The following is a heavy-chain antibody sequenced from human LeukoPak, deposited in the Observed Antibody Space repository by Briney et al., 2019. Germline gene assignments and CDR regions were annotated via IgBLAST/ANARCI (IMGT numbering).Heavy chain of an antibody. D-gene: IGHD3-22*01. J-gene: IGHJ5*02. CDR3: ARENYDSSGYYSAGGDWFDP. CDR2: IYTSGST. V-gene: IGHV4-61*02. CDR1: GGSISSGGYY. Sequence: SETLSLTCTVSGGSISSGGYYWSWIRQPAGKGLEWIGRIYTSGSTNYNPSLKSRVTMSVDTSKNQFSLKLSSVTAADTAVYYCARENYDSSGYYSAGGDWFDPWGQGTLVTVSS.